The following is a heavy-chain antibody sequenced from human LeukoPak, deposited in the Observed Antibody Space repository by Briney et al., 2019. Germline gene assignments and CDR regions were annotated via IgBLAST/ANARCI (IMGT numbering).Heavy chain of an antibody. J-gene: IGHJ4*02. Sequence: GGSLRLSCAASGFTFSSYAMSWVRQAPGKGLEWVSAISGSGGSTYYADSVKGRFTISRDNSRNTLYLQMNSLRAEDTAVYYCAKGDIVVVPAAKGIGYWGQGTLVTVSS. V-gene: IGHV3-23*01. CDR2: ISGSGGST. CDR1: GFTFSSYA. D-gene: IGHD2-2*01. CDR3: AKGDIVVVPAAKGIGY.